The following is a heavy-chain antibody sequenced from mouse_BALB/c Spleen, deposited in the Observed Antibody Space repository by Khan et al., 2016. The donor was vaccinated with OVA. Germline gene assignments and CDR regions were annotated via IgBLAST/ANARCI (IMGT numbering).Heavy chain of an antibody. CDR2: IWSGGIT. D-gene: IGHD1-1*02. V-gene: IGHV2-2*02. CDR3: AKNRNGYFDY. J-gene: IGHJ2*01. Sequence: QVQLKESGPGLVQPSQSLSITCTVSGFSLTNYGVHWVRQSPGKGLEWLGVIWSGGITDYNATFISRLSISQDISKSQVFFKMNSLQANDTAIYYCAKNRNGYFDYWGQGTTLTVSS. CDR1: GFSLTNYG.